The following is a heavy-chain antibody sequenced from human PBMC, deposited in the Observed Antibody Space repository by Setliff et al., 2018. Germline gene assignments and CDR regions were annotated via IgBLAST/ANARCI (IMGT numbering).Heavy chain of an antibody. D-gene: IGHD3-10*01. Sequence: GGSLRLSCAVSGLTFSSYAMNWVRQAPGKGLEWVSNINPAGAKTDYAVPVKGRFIISRDDSKRTLYLQMNSLKNEDTALYYCMSTPSGTYSTYYYYYNMDVWGKGTQVTVSS. J-gene: IGHJ6*03. CDR3: MSTPSGTYSTYYYYYNMDV. CDR1: GLTFSSYA. V-gene: IGHV3-23*01. CDR2: INPAGAKT.